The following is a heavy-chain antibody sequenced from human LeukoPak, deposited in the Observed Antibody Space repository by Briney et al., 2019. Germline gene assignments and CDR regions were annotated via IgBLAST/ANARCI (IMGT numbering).Heavy chain of an antibody. CDR1: GYSVSSGYY. J-gene: IGHJ4*02. V-gene: IGHV4-38-2*02. CDR2: IYHSGST. Sequence: SETLSLTCTVSGYSVSSGYYWGWIRQPPGKGLEWIGSIYHSGSTYYNPSLKSRVTISVDTSKNQFSLKLSSVTAADTAVYYCARGRYDILPPSFDYWGQGTLVTVSS. D-gene: IGHD3-9*01. CDR3: ARGRYDILPPSFDY.